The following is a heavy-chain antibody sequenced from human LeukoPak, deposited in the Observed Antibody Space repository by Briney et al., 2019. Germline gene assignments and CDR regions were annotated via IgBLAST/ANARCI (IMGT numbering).Heavy chain of an antibody. V-gene: IGHV4-34*01. J-gene: IGHJ4*02. CDR1: GGSFSGYY. CDR2: INHSGST. D-gene: IGHD5-12*01. CDR3: ARAPWLRYTFDY. Sequence: SETLSLTCAVYGGSFSGYYWSWIRQPPGRGLEWIGEINHSGSTNYNPSLKSRVTISVDTSKNQFSLKLSSVTAADTAVYYCARAPWLRYTFDYWGQGTLVTVSS.